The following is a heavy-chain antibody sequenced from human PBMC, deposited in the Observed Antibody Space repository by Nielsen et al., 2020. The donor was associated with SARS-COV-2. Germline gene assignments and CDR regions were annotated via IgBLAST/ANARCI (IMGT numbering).Heavy chain of an antibody. CDR2: ISHDGSKK. CDR1: GFTFSTFG. V-gene: IGHV3-30*18. Sequence: GGSLRLSCAASGFTFSTFGMHWVRQAPGKGLEWVAPISHDGSKKYYADSVRGRFTISRDNAKSSLYLQMNSLRAEDTALYYCAKAQAYDSSGYYSITYYFDYWGQGTLVTVSS. D-gene: IGHD3-22*01. J-gene: IGHJ4*02. CDR3: AKAQAYDSSGYYSITYYFDY.